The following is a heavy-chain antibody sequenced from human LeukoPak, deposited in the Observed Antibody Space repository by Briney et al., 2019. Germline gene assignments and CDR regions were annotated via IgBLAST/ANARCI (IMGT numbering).Heavy chain of an antibody. V-gene: IGHV4-59*08. D-gene: IGHD4-11*01. J-gene: IGHJ6*02. CDR1: GGSLSSYY. Sequence: SETLSLTCSVSGGSLSSYYWSRIRQPPGKGLEWIGHMFYSGSTKYNPSLKSRITISVDTSKNLFSLKVFSVTAADTAVYYCARHFATVTPYYYFGLDVWGQGTTVTVSS. CDR3: ARHFATVTPYYYFGLDV. CDR2: MFYSGST.